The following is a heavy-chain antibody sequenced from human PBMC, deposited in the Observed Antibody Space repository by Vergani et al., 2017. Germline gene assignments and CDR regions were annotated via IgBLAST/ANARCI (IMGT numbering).Heavy chain of an antibody. V-gene: IGHV3-30*18. Sequence: QVQLVESGGGVVQPGRSLRLSCAASGFTFSSYGMHWVRQAPGKGLEWVAVISYDGSNKYYADSVKGRFTISRDNSKNTLYLQMNSLRDEDTAVYYCAKGPLWFGELFPSPNRNWYFDLWGRGTLVTVSS. CDR2: ISYDGSNK. D-gene: IGHD3-10*01. J-gene: IGHJ2*01. CDR1: GFTFSSYG. CDR3: AKGPLWFGELFPSPNRNWYFDL.